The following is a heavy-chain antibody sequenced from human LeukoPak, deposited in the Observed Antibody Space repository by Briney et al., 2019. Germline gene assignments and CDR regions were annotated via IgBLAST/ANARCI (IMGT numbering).Heavy chain of an antibody. CDR3: ARSPGLALNWYFDL. D-gene: IGHD2-15*01. V-gene: IGHV1-8*03. CDR1: GYTFTSYD. Sequence: ASVKVSCKASGYTFTSYDINWVRQATGQGLEWMGWMNPNSGNTGYAQKFQGRVTITTDESTTTAYMELSSLRFEDTAVYYCARSPGLALNWYFDLWGRGTLVTVSS. CDR2: MNPNSGNT. J-gene: IGHJ2*01.